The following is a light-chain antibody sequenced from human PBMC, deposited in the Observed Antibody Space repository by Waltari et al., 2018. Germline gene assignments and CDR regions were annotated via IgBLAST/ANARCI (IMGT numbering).Light chain of an antibody. Sequence: SSELTQDPAVSVALGQTVRITCQGASLRSYSANWYQQKPGQAPVLVIYGKNNRPSGIPDRFSGSKSGTSATLTISGLQSEDEADYYCPAWFDSLNGWVFGGGTKVTVL. V-gene: IGLV3-19*01. CDR1: SLRSYS. CDR2: GKN. J-gene: IGLJ3*02. CDR3: PAWFDSLNGWV.